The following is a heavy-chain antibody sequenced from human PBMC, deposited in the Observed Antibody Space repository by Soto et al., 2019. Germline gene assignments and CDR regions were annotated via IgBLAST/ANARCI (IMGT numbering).Heavy chain of an antibody. CDR3: AKFFVETGGSSGWPWTFHY. Sequence: EVQLLEYGGGLVQPGRSLRLSCAASRFTFSSYAVSSVRQAPGKGLEWVLAISGSGGTTYYADSVKGRFTISRDNSKKTLFLRMNSMRAEDTAVYYCAKFFVETGGSSGWPWTFHYWGQGTLVNVSS. V-gene: IGHV3-23*01. D-gene: IGHD6-25*01. CDR2: ISGSGGTT. J-gene: IGHJ4*02. CDR1: RFTFSSYA.